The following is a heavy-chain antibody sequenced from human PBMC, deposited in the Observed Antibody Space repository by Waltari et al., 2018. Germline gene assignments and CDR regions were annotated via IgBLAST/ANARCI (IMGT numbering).Heavy chain of an antibody. Sequence: QVQLQESGPGLVKPSETLSLTCTVSGYSISSGYYWGWIRQPPGKGLEWIGSIYHSGGTYYSPSRKSRGTISVDTSKNQFSLKLSSVTAADTAVYYCARALSGGDRPSWFDPWGQGTLVTVSS. D-gene: IGHD3-10*01. CDR1: GYSISSGYY. CDR2: IYHSGGT. CDR3: ARALSGGDRPSWFDP. V-gene: IGHV4-38-2*02. J-gene: IGHJ5*02.